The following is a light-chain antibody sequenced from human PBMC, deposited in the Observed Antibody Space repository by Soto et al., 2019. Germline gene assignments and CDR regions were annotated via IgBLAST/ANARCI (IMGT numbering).Light chain of an antibody. V-gene: IGLV2-14*01. CDR1: SSDVGGYNY. Sequence: QSALTQPASVSGSPGQSITISCTGTSSDVGGYNYVSWYQQHPGEAPKLMIYEVSNRPSGVSNRFSGSKSGNTASLTISGLQAEDEGDYYCSSYTSSSTYVFGTGTKLTVL. CDR3: SSYTSSSTYV. J-gene: IGLJ1*01. CDR2: EVS.